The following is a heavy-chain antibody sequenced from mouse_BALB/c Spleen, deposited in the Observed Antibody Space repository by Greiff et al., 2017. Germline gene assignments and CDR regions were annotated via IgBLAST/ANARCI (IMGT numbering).Heavy chain of an antibody. V-gene: IGHV1S135*01. CDR3: ARSYDYDGYAMDY. Sequence: VQLQQSGPELGKPGASVKISCKASGYSFTGYNMYWVKQSHRKSLEWIGYIDPYNGGTSYNQKSKGKATLTVDKSSSTAYMHLNSLTSEDSAIYYCARSYDYDGYAMDYWGQGTSVTVSA. CDR2: IDPYNGGT. D-gene: IGHD2-4*01. CDR1: GYSFTGYN. J-gene: IGHJ4*01.